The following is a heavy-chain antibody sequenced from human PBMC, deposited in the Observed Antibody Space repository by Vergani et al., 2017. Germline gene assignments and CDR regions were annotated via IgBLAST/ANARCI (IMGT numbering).Heavy chain of an antibody. CDR1: GYTFTRYA. D-gene: IGHD1-26*01. Sequence: QVQLVQSGSELKKPGASVKVSCKASGYTFTRYAIKWVRQAPGQGLEWMGWINTNTGNPTYAQGFTGRFVFSLDTSVSTAYLQISGLKAEDTAVYYCASGSYLYYFDYWGQGTLVTVYS. V-gene: IGHV7-4-1*02. J-gene: IGHJ4*02. CDR3: ASGSYLYYFDY. CDR2: INTNTGNP.